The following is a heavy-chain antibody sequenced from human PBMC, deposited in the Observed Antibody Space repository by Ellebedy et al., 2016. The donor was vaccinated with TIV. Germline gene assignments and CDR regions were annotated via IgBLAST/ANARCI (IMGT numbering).Heavy chain of an antibody. CDR1: GFTFSSYA. V-gene: IGHV3-23*01. D-gene: IGHD5-12*01. Sequence: GESLKISXAASGFTFSSYAMSWVRQAPGKGLEWVSVISGSGGSTYYADSVKGRFTISRDNSKSTLSLQMNSLSAEDTAVYFCAREQWLLGSYNGMDVWGQGTTVTVSS. CDR2: ISGSGGST. CDR3: AREQWLLGSYNGMDV. J-gene: IGHJ6*02.